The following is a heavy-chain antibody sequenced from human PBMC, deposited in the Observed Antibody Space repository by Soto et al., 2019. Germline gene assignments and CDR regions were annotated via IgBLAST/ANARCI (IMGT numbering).Heavy chain of an antibody. D-gene: IGHD6-13*01. CDR2: ISGSGGST. J-gene: IGHJ3*02. CDR1: GFTFSSYA. V-gene: IGHV3-23*01. CDR3: AKTRSPSSSWYGDAFDI. Sequence: EVQLLESGGGLVQPGGSLRLSCAASGFTFSSYAMSWVRQAPGKGLEWVSGISGSGGSTYYADSVKGRFTIDKDNSKNTLYLQRNSMRAEDTAVYYCAKTRSPSSSWYGDAFDIWGQGTMVTVSS.